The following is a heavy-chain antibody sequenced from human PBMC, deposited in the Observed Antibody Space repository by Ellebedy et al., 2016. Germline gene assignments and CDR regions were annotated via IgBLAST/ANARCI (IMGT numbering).Heavy chain of an antibody. Sequence: GESLKISXSASGFTFSNYAMNWVRQAPGKGLEWVSTISSSGGTTYYADSVKGQFTVSSDHSKNTLYLQMNSLRAEDTALYYCVNHYSGSWNYWGQGTLVIVSS. J-gene: IGHJ4*02. CDR2: ISSSGGTT. CDR1: GFTFSNYA. D-gene: IGHD3-10*01. V-gene: IGHV3-23*01. CDR3: VNHYSGSWNY.